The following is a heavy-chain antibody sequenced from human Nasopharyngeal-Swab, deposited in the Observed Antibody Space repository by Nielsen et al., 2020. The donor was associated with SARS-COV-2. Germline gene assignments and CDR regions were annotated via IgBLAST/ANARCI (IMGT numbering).Heavy chain of an antibody. V-gene: IGHV4-34*01. J-gene: IGHJ4*02. D-gene: IGHD4-17*01. CDR3: ARGRYYGDYDY. CDR1: GGSFTTYS. CDR2: INHIGST. Sequence: SQTLSLTCAVYGGSFTTYSWIWLRQPPGKGLEWIGKINHIGSTNYNTYNPSLNSRVTISLATSKNQFSLTLTSVTAADTAIYFCARGRYYGDYDYWGQGALVTVSS.